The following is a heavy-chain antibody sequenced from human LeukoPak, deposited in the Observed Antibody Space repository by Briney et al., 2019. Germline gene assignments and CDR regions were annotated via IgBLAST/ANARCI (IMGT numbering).Heavy chain of an antibody. V-gene: IGHV7-4-1*02. Sequence: ASVKVSCKASGYTFTGYYMHWVRQAPGQGLEWMGWINTNTGNPTYAQGFTGRFVFSLDTSVSTAYLQISSLKAEDTAVYYCARDRQLLYYYYYGMDVWGQGATVTVSS. CDR3: ARDRQLLYYYYYGMDV. CDR2: INTNTGNP. J-gene: IGHJ6*02. CDR1: GYTFTGYY. D-gene: IGHD2-2*02.